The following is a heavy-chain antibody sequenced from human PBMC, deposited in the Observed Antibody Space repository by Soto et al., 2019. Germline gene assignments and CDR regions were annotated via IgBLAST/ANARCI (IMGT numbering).Heavy chain of an antibody. CDR2: IYHSGST. V-gene: IGHV4-30-2*01. D-gene: IGHD6-13*01. J-gene: IGHJ6*02. CDR1: GGSISSGGYS. Sequence: SETLSLTCAVSGGSISSGGYSWSWIRQPPGKGLEWIGYIYHSGSTYYNPSLKSRVTISVDRSKNQFSLKLSSVTAADTAVYYCACVIADMAGGYYYGMDVWGQGTTVTVSS. CDR3: ACVIADMAGGYYYGMDV.